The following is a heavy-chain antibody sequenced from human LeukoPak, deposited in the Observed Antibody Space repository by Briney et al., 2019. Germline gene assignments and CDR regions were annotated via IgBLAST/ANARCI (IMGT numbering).Heavy chain of an antibody. Sequence: ASVKASCKVSGYTLTELSMHWVRQAPGKGLEWMGGFDPEDGETIYAQKFQGRVTMTEDTSTDTVYMELSSLRSEDTAVYYCATGIGSYGDPQVDYWGQGTLVTVSS. D-gene: IGHD4-17*01. CDR1: GYTLTELS. CDR3: ATGIGSYGDPQVDY. CDR2: FDPEDGET. J-gene: IGHJ4*02. V-gene: IGHV1-24*01.